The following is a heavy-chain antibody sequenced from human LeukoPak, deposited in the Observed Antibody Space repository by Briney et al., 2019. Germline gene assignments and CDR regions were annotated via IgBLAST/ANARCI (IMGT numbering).Heavy chain of an antibody. V-gene: IGHV1-18*01. CDR3: ARGGYSWVNHDAFDI. J-gene: IGHJ3*02. CDR1: GYTFTSYG. D-gene: IGHD5-18*01. Sequence: VKVSCKXSGYTFTSYGISWVRQAPGQGLEWMGWISAYNGNTNYAQKLQGRVTMTTDTSTSTAYMELRSLRSDDTAVYYCARGGYSWVNHDAFDIWGQGTMVTVSS. CDR2: ISAYNGNT.